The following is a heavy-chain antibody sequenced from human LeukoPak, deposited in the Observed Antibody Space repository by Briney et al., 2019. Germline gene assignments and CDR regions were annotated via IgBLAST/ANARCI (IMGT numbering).Heavy chain of an antibody. Sequence: GGSLRLSCAASGFTFSNAWMNWVRQAPGKGLEWVGRIKSKTDGGTTDYAAPVKGRFTISRDDSKNTLYLQMNSLKTEDTAVYYCTTSYGEFAEYFQHWGQGTLVTVSS. CDR3: TTSYGEFAEYFQH. V-gene: IGHV3-15*07. D-gene: IGHD4-17*01. CDR1: GFTFSNAW. CDR2: IKSKTDGGTT. J-gene: IGHJ1*01.